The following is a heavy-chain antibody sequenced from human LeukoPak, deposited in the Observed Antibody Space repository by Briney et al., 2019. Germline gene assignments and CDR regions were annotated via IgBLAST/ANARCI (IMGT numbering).Heavy chain of an antibody. D-gene: IGHD2-15*01. CDR3: AREKGYCSGANCYGGTFEY. CDR2: NHHSGST. CDR1: GGSFSGYY. Sequence: SETLSLTCAVYGGSFSGYYWSWIRQPPGKGLEWIGENHHSGSTNYNPSLKSRGTISGDTSKNQFSLKLSSVSAADTAVYYCAREKGYCSGANCYGGTFEYWGQGTLVTVSS. V-gene: IGHV4-34*01. J-gene: IGHJ4*02.